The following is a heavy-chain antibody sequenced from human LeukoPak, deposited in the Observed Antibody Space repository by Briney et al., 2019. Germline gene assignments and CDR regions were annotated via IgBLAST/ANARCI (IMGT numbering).Heavy chain of an antibody. CDR1: GFTFNIYT. V-gene: IGHV3-23*01. CDR2: ISGSGGST. CDR3: AKRCSSTSCYAAFDI. J-gene: IGHJ3*02. D-gene: IGHD2-2*01. Sequence: GGSLRLSCAAFGFTFNIYTMNWVRQAPGKGLEWVSAISGSGGSTYYADSVKGRFTISRDNSKNTLYLQMNSLRAEDTAVYYCAKRCSSTSCYAAFDIWGQGTMVTVSS.